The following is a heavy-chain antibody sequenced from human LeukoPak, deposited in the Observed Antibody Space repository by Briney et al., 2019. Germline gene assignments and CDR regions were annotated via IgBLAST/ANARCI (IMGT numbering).Heavy chain of an antibody. CDR3: ARTYCGGDCYYRYFDY. Sequence: GESLKISCKGSGYSFTTYWIGWVRQMPGKGLEWMGTIYPGDSDTRHSPSFQGQVTISADKSISTAYLQWSSLKASNTAMYYCARTYCGGDCYYRYFDYWGQGTLVTVSS. V-gene: IGHV5-51*01. CDR1: GYSFTTYW. CDR2: IYPGDSDT. J-gene: IGHJ4*02. D-gene: IGHD2-21*02.